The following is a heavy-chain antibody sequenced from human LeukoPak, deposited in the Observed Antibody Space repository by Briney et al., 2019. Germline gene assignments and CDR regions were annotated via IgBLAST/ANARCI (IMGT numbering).Heavy chain of an antibody. Sequence: ASVKVSCKASGYTFTSYYMHWVRQAPGKGLEWMGGFDPEDGETIYAQKFQGRVTMTEDTSTDTAYMELSSLRSEDTAVYYCATGNDSSGYYSRAEYFQHWGQGTLVTVSS. CDR1: GYTFTSYY. CDR2: FDPEDGET. J-gene: IGHJ1*01. D-gene: IGHD3-22*01. V-gene: IGHV1-24*01. CDR3: ATGNDSSGYYSRAEYFQH.